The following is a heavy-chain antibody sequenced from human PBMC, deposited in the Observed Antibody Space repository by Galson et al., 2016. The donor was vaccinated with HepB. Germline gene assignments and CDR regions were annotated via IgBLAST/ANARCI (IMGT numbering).Heavy chain of an antibody. Sequence: SLRLSCAASGFTFSSYSMNWVRQAPGKGPEWVSSISSSSSYIYYADSVKGRFTISRDNARNSLYLQTNSLRAEDTAVYYCASGYSYGYFYYWGQGTLVTVSS. CDR3: ASGYSYGYFYY. CDR1: GFTFSSYS. J-gene: IGHJ4*02. D-gene: IGHD5-18*01. V-gene: IGHV3-21*01. CDR2: ISSSSSYI.